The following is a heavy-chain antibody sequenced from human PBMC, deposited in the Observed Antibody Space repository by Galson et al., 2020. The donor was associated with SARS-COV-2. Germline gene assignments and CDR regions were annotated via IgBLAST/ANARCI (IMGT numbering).Heavy chain of an antibody. CDR1: GDSIRSWHW. D-gene: IGHD1-26*01. Sequence: SETLSLTCAVSGDSIRSWHWWYWVRQPPGPGLEWIGDVFHDGANNYHPSLRNRVTISMDEAKNQFPLYLSSVTAADTALYYSARGGGYYFDYWGQGTLVTASP. J-gene: IGHJ4*02. CDR3: ARGGGYYFDY. CDR2: VFHDGAN. V-gene: IGHV4-4*02.